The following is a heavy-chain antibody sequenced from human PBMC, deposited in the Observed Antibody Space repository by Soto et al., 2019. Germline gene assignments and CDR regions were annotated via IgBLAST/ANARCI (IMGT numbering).Heavy chain of an antibody. J-gene: IGHJ6*02. D-gene: IGHD3-10*01. CDR1: GYTFTSYD. CDR2: MNPNSGNT. V-gene: IGHV1-8*01. CDR3: ARGFSFTMVRGVIRGPYYYYYGMDV. Sequence: ASVKVSCKASGYTFTSYDINWVRQATGQGLEWMGWMNPNSGNTGYARKFQGRVTMTRNTSISTAYMELSSLRSEATAVYYCARGFSFTMVRGVIRGPYYYYYGMDVWGQGTTVTVSS.